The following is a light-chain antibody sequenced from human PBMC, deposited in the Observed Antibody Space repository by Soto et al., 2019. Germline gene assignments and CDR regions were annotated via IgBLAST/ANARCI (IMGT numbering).Light chain of an antibody. V-gene: IGLV2-14*01. CDR1: SSGVGGYNY. CDR3: SSYIISSTLVV. Sequence: QSALTQPASVSGSPGQSITISCTGTSSGVGGYNYVSWYQQHPDKAPKLMIYEVSSRPSGVSNRFSGSKSGNTASLTISGLQAEDEADYYCSSYIISSTLVVFGGGTKLTVL. CDR2: EVS. J-gene: IGLJ2*01.